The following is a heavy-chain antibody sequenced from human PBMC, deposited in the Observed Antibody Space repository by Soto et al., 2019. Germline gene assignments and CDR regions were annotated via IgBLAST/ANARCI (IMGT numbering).Heavy chain of an antibody. D-gene: IGHD1-20*01. CDR2: ISYDGSNK. Sequence: PGGSLRLSCAASGFTFSSYGMHWVRQAPGKGLEWVAVISYDGSNKYYADSVKGRFTISRDNSKNTLYLQMNSLRAEDTAVYYCAKGGITGTATKNYYYGMDVWGQGTTVTVSS. CDR3: AKGGITGTATKNYYYGMDV. V-gene: IGHV3-30*18. CDR1: GFTFSSYG. J-gene: IGHJ6*02.